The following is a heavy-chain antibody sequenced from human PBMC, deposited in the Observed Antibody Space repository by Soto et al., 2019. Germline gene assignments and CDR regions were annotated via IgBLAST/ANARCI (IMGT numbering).Heavy chain of an antibody. CDR2: ISSSSSYI. Sequence: GGSLRLSCAASGFTFSSYSMNWVRQAPGKGLEWVSSISSSSSYIYYADSVKGRFTISRDNAKNSLYLQMNSLRAEDTAVYYCARAHDYGDYYYYGMDVWGQGTTVTVSS. J-gene: IGHJ6*02. D-gene: IGHD4-17*01. CDR3: ARAHDYGDYYYYGMDV. V-gene: IGHV3-21*01. CDR1: GFTFSSYS.